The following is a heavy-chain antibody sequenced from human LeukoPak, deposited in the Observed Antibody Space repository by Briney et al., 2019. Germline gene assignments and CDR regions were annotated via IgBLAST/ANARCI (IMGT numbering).Heavy chain of an antibody. CDR2: IVVGSGNT. CDR1: GFTFSSSA. CDR3: AADVGYA. J-gene: IGHJ5*02. D-gene: IGHD5-18*01. V-gene: IGHV1-58*02. Sequence: SVKVSCKASGFTFSSSAMQWVRQARGQGLEWMGWIVVGSGNTNYAQKFQERVTFSRDTSTSTAFMELSGLRSEDTAVYYCAADVGYAWGQGTLVTVSS.